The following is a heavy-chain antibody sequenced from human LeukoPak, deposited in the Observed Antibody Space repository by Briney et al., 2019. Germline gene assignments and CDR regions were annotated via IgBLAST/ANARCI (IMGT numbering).Heavy chain of an antibody. V-gene: IGHV4-59*01. Sequence: SETLSLTCTVSGGSISSYYWSWIRQPPGNGLEWIGYIYYSGSTNYNPSLKSRVTISVDTSKNQFSLKLSSVTAADTAVYYCARASQDSIAVAGRLGFDYWGQGTLVTVSS. CDR3: ARASQDSIAVAGRLGFDY. CDR1: GGSISSYY. D-gene: IGHD6-19*01. CDR2: IYYSGST. J-gene: IGHJ4*02.